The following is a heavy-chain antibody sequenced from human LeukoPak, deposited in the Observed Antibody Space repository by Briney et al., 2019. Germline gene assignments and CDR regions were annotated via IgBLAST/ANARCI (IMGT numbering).Heavy chain of an antibody. J-gene: IGHJ4*02. Sequence: GGSLRLSCAASGFTFISYWMSWVRQAPGKGLEWVANIKQDGSEKYYVDSVKGRFTISRDNAKNSLYLQMNSLRAEDTAVYYCARGVDYGDPNGFDYWGQGTLVTVSS. CDR2: IKQDGSEK. CDR3: ARGVDYGDPNGFDY. D-gene: IGHD4-17*01. CDR1: GFTFISYW. V-gene: IGHV3-7*01.